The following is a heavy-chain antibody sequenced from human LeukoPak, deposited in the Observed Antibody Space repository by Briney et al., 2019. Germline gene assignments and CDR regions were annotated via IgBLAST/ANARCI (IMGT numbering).Heavy chain of an antibody. V-gene: IGHV3-33*01. D-gene: IGHD2-21*02. J-gene: IGHJ4*02. CDR3: ARSGTAILLTYFFDY. CDR2: IWYDGSNK. Sequence: GRSLRLSCAASGFTFSSYGMHWVRQAPGKGLEWVAVIWYDGSNKYHADSVKGRFTISRDNSKNTLYLQMNSLRAEDTAVYYCARSGTAILLTYFFDYWGQGTLVTVSS. CDR1: GFTFSSYG.